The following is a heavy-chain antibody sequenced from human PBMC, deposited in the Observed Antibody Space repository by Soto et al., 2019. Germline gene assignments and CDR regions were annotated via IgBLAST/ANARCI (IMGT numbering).Heavy chain of an antibody. J-gene: IGHJ4*02. Sequence: EVQLLESGGGLVQPGGSLRLSCAASGFTFSNYAMSWVRQAPGKGLEWVSGISGSGGNTYYADSVKGRFTISSDISKDTMYLQMNSLGAEDTAVYYCAKDRDFWGGYYEHRGFDYWGQGTLITVSS. CDR3: AKDRDFWGGYYEHRGFDY. D-gene: IGHD3-3*01. CDR2: ISGSGGNT. CDR1: GFTFSNYA. V-gene: IGHV3-23*01.